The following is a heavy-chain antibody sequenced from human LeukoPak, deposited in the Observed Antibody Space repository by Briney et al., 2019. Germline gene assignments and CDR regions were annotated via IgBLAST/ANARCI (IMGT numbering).Heavy chain of an antibody. CDR2: IATAGDP. CDR1: AFTFSSYH. D-gene: IGHD2-2*01. V-gene: IGHV3-13*05. Sequence: PGGSLKLSCAASAFTFSSYHMHCFRHATRKDLEWLSAIATAGDPYYPGSVKGRFTISRENAKNSLYLQMNSLRAGDTAVYYCARGGYAGRESYFDYWGQGTLVTVSS. CDR3: ARGGYAGRESYFDY. J-gene: IGHJ4*02.